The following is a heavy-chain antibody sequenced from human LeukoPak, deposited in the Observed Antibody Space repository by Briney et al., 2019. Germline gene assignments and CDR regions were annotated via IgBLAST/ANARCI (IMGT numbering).Heavy chain of an antibody. Sequence: PGGSLRLSCAASGFTLSSYAMSWVRQAPGKGLEWVSAISGSGGSTYYADSVKGRFTISRDNSKNTLYLQMNSLRAEDTAVYYCAKEQVTMIVVVITHYFDYWGQGTLVTVSS. CDR1: GFTLSSYA. CDR2: ISGSGGST. V-gene: IGHV3-23*01. J-gene: IGHJ4*02. CDR3: AKEQVTMIVVVITHYFDY. D-gene: IGHD3-22*01.